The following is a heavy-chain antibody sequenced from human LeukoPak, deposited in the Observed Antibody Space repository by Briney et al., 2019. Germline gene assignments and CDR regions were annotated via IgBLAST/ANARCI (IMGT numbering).Heavy chain of an antibody. CDR2: INPNSGGT. Sequence: ASVKVSCKASGYTFTGYYMHWVRQAPGQEREWMGRINPNSGGTNNAQKFQGRVTMTRDTSISTAYMELSRLRSDDTAVYYCARDPYSARVHKDVWGKGTTVTVSS. V-gene: IGHV1-2*06. D-gene: IGHD6-25*01. J-gene: IGHJ6*03. CDR1: GYTFTGYY. CDR3: ARDPYSARVHKDV.